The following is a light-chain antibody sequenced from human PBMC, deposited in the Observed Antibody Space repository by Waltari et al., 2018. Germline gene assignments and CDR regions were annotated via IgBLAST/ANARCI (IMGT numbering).Light chain of an antibody. CDR2: AAS. J-gene: IGKJ1*01. Sequence: EIVLTQSPGPLSLSPGERATLSCRAGQGVGRSLAWYQQKPGQAPRLLIYAASSRATGIPDRFSGSGSGTDFSLTISRLEPEDFAVYYCQHYVRLPATYGQGTKVEIK. CDR3: QHYVRLPAT. V-gene: IGKV3-20*01. CDR1: QGVGRS.